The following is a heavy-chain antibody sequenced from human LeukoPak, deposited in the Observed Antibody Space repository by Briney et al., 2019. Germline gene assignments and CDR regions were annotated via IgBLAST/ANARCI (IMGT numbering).Heavy chain of an antibody. CDR3: ARVGSSSWYSLVILPIVNNELFDY. Sequence: ASVKVSCKASGYTFTGYYMHWVRQAPGQGLEWMGWINPNSGGTNYAQKFQGRVTMTRDTSISTAYMELSRLRSDDTAVYYCARVGSSSWYSLVILPIVNNELFDYWGQGTLVTVSS. J-gene: IGHJ4*02. CDR2: INPNSGGT. V-gene: IGHV1-2*02. CDR1: GYTFTGYY. D-gene: IGHD6-13*01.